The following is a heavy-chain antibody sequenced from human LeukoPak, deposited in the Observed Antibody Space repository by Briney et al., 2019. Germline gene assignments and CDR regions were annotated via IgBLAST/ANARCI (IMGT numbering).Heavy chain of an antibody. J-gene: IGHJ6*03. Sequence: SVKVSCKASGGTFSSYAISWVRQAPGQGLEWMGGIIPIFGTANYAQKFQGRVTITTDESTSTAYMELSSLRSEDTAVNYCASCSPLGYSSSWYLHYYYMDVWGKGTTVTVSS. D-gene: IGHD6-13*01. CDR1: GGTFSSYA. CDR3: ASCSPLGYSSSWYLHYYYMDV. V-gene: IGHV1-69*05. CDR2: IIPIFGTA.